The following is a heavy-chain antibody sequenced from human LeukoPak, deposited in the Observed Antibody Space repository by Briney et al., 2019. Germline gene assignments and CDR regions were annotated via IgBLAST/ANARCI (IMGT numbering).Heavy chain of an antibody. V-gene: IGHV4-59*01. CDR3: ARGFEGVAGWFDP. D-gene: IGHD3-16*01. CDR2: ISHRGST. CDR1: GGSIRGYY. Sequence: SETLSLTCAGSGGSIRGYYWSWIRQPPGKALVGLGYISHRGSTKYNLSLKSRVTMSVDTSKNQFSLKLNSVIAAETTMYYCARGFEGVAGWFDPWGQGTLVTVSS. J-gene: IGHJ5*02.